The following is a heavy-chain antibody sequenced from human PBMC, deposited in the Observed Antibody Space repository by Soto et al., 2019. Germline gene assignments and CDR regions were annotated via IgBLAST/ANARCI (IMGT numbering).Heavy chain of an antibody. CDR2: IIPIFGTA. CDR3: ARWAGTGTEYYYYGMDV. V-gene: IGHV1-69*12. J-gene: IGHJ6*02. CDR1: GGTFSSYA. D-gene: IGHD1-1*01. Sequence: QVQLVQSGAEVKKPGSSVKVSCKASGGTFSSYAISWVRQAPGQGLEWMGGIIPIFGTANYAQKFQGRVTITAXASXSXAYMELSSLRSEDTAVYYCARWAGTGTEYYYYGMDVWGQGTTVTVSS.